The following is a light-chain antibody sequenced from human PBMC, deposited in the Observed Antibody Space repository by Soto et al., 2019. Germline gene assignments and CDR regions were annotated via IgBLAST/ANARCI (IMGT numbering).Light chain of an antibody. CDR2: DVS. CDR3: SSYTSTNSWV. CDR1: SSDVGGYNY. V-gene: IGLV2-14*01. J-gene: IGLJ3*02. Sequence: QSALTQSASVSGSPGQSITISCTGTSSDVGGYNYVSWYQQHPGKAPKLIIYDVSNPPSGVSTRFSGSTSGNTASLTISGLQAEDEADYSCSSYTSTNSWVFGGGTKLTVL.